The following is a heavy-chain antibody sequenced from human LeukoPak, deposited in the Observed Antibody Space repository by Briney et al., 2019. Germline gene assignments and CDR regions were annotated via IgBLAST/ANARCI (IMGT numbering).Heavy chain of an antibody. V-gene: IGHV3-30-3*01. Sequence: GGSLRLSCAASGFTFSSYAMHWVRQAPGKGLEWVAVISYDGSNKYYADSVKGRFTISRDNSKNTLYLQMNSLRAEDTAVYYCATAWGFTAMAQPYPVHLNDYWGQGTLVTVSS. CDR2: ISYDGSNK. J-gene: IGHJ4*02. CDR1: GFTFSSYA. D-gene: IGHD5-18*01. CDR3: ATAWGFTAMAQPYPVHLNDY.